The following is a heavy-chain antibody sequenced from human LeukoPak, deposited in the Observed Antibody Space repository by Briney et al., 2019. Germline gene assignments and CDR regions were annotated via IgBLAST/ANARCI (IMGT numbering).Heavy chain of an antibody. Sequence: GGSLRLSCAASKFTFNRYWMHWVRQAPGKGLVWVSRINTDGSTTSYADSVKGRFTISRDNAKNSLYLQMDSLRAEDTAVYYCARNYGSGSSLLGYWGQGTLVTVSS. J-gene: IGHJ4*02. CDR3: ARNYGSGSSLLGY. CDR1: KFTFNRYW. CDR2: INTDGSTT. V-gene: IGHV3-74*01. D-gene: IGHD3-10*01.